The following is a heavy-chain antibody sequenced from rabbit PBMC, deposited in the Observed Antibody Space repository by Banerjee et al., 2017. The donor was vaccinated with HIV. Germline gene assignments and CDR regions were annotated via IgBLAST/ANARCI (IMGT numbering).Heavy chain of an antibody. CDR2: IYAGGGTT. V-gene: IGHV1S45*01. D-gene: IGHD8-1*01. J-gene: IGHJ4*01. CDR1: GFSLSSYV. CDR3: ARDYVGDSYSAFDL. Sequence: QEQLEESGGGLVQPEGSLTLTCTVSGFSLSSYVMNWVRQAPGKGLEWIADIYAGGGTTYYASWAKGRFTVSKASSTAVTLQMTSLTAADTATYFCARDYVGDSYSAFDLWGPGTLVTV.